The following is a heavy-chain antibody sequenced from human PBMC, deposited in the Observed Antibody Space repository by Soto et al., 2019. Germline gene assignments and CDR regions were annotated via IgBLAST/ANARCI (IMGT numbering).Heavy chain of an antibody. D-gene: IGHD6-19*01. V-gene: IGHV3-74*01. CDR3: ARSQWPHTFGY. CDR1: GFTFSTYW. Sequence: EVQLVESGGGLVQPGGSLRLSCAASGFTFSTYWMHWVRQVPGKGLDWVSRIDTDGSSTGYADSVSGRFTISRDNAKNTLYLQMSSMGADDTAVYYCARSQWPHTFGYWGQGTVVTVSS. CDR2: IDTDGSST. J-gene: IGHJ4*02.